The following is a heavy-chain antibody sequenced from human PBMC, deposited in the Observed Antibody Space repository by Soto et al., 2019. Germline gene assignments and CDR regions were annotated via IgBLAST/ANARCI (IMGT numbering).Heavy chain of an antibody. J-gene: IGHJ6*02. CDR1: GGTFSNYA. CDR2: IIPIFGTA. CDR3: ARRLQRWSYYDGMDV. D-gene: IGHD5-18*01. Sequence: QVQLVQSGAEVKKPGSSVKVSCKASGGTFSNYAISWVRQAPGQGLEWLGGIIPIFGTANYAQKFQGRVTITAEPFTSAAYMEVSSLTSGDTAVYYCARRLQRWSYYDGMDVWGQGPTVTVSS. V-gene: IGHV1-69*12.